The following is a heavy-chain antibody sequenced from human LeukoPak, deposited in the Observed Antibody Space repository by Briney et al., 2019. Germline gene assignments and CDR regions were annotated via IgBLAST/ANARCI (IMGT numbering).Heavy chain of an antibody. J-gene: IGHJ2*01. CDR3: ARVMDLNWGPYFDL. CDR2: IYTSGST. D-gene: IGHD7-27*01. Sequence: PSQTLSLTCTVSGGSISSGSYYWSWIRQPAGKGLEWIGRIYTSGSTNYNPSLKSRVTISVDTSKNQFSLKLSSVTAADTAVYYCARVMDLNWGPYFDLWGRGTLVTVSS. CDR1: GGSISSGSYY. V-gene: IGHV4-61*02.